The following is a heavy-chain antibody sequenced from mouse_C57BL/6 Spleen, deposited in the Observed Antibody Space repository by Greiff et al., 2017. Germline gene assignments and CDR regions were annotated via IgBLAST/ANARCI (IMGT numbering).Heavy chain of an antibody. V-gene: IGHV1-69*01. J-gene: IGHJ2*01. D-gene: IGHD2-3*01. CDR2: IDPSDSYT. Sequence: QVQLKQPGAELVMPGASVKLSCKASGYTFTSYWMHWVKQRPGQGLAWIGEIDPSDSYTNYNQKFKGKSTLTVDKSSSTAYMQLSSLTSEDSAVYYCARWGWLPFDYWGQGTTLTVSA. CDR1: GYTFTSYW. CDR3: ARWGWLPFDY.